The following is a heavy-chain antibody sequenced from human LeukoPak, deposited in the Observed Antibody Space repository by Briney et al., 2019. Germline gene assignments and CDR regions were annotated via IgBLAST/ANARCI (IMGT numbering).Heavy chain of an antibody. Sequence: GGSLRLSCAASGFTFSSYGMHWVRQAPGKGLEWVAVIWYDGSNKYYADSVKGRFTISRDNSKNTLYLQMNSLRAEDTAVYYCARDRAYYDSRGILCGYYFDYWGQGTLVTVSS. J-gene: IGHJ4*02. CDR3: ARDRAYYDSRGILCGYYFDY. D-gene: IGHD3-22*01. CDR1: GFTFSSYG. CDR2: IWYDGSNK. V-gene: IGHV3-33*01.